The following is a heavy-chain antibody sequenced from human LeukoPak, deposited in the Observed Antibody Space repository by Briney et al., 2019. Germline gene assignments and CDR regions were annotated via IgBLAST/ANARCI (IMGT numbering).Heavy chain of an antibody. CDR1: GGSIAIRNYY. D-gene: IGHD2-15*01. CDR3: AREPGVRGSFDI. CDR2: VYSSGSV. J-gene: IGHJ3*02. Sequence: SETLSLTCAVSGGSIAIRNYYWAWIRQSPGRGLEWLGSVYSSGSVYYNPSLKSRVTILVDTSKNQFSLKLSSVTAADTAVYYCAREPGVRGSFDIWGQGTKVTVSS. V-gene: IGHV4-39*07.